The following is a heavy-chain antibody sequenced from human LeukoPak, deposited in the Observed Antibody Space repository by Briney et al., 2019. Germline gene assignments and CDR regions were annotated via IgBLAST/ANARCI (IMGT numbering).Heavy chain of an antibody. D-gene: IGHD4-17*01. CDR3: AREAGGMTTVTHFDY. CDR2: INPDSGGT. V-gene: IGHV1-2*02. CDR1: VYTFTGYY. J-gene: IGHJ4*02. Sequence: ASVKVSCKASVYTFTGYYMHWVRQAPGQGLEWMGWINPDSGGTIYAQKLEGRVTMTRDTPSSTTYMELSRLRSDDTAVYYCAREAGGMTTVTHFDYWGQGTLVTVSS.